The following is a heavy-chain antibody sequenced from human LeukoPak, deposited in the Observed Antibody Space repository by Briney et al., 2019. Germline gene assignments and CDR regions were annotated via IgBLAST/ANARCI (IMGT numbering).Heavy chain of an antibody. D-gene: IGHD6-19*01. Sequence: SQTLSLTCAISGDSVSSNSAAWNWIRQSPSRGLEWLGRTYYRSKWYNDYAVSVKSRITINPDTSKDQFSLQLNSVTPEDTAVYYCARGPWSSGWFAYWFFDLWGRGTLVTVSS. CDR2: TYYRSKWYN. CDR3: ARGPWSSGWFAYWFFDL. CDR1: GDSVSSNSAA. V-gene: IGHV6-1*01. J-gene: IGHJ2*01.